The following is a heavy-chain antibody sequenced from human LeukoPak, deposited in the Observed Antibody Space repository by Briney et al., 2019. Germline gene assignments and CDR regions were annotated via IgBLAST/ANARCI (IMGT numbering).Heavy chain of an antibody. Sequence: GASVKVSCKASGGTFSSYAISWVRQTPGQGLEWMGRIIPILGIANYAQKFQGRVTITADKSTSTAYMELSSLRSEDTAVYYRAVYYYDSSGYRLDYWGQGTLVTVSS. CDR1: GGTFSSYA. D-gene: IGHD3-22*01. J-gene: IGHJ4*02. CDR2: IIPILGIA. V-gene: IGHV1-69*04. CDR3: AVYYYDSSGYRLDY.